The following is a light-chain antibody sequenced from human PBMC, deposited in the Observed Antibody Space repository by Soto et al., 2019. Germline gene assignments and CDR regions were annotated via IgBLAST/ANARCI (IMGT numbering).Light chain of an antibody. V-gene: IGKV3-15*01. CDR2: GAS. J-gene: IGKJ2*01. Sequence: EIVMTQSPATLSVSPGERATLSCRASQSVSSNLAWYQQKPGQAPRLLIYGASTRATGIPARFSGSGSGTEFTLTISSLQSEDFAAYYCQQYNDWPPMNTFGPGTKLEI. CDR3: QQYNDWPPMNT. CDR1: QSVSSN.